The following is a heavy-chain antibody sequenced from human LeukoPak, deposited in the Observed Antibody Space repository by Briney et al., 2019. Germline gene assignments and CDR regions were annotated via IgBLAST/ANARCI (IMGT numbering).Heavy chain of an antibody. V-gene: IGHV4-39*01. CDR1: GFTFSSYE. CDR3: ARHYTSGDLGLYYYYYMDV. CDR2: IYYSGST. J-gene: IGHJ6*03. Sequence: GSLRLSCAASGFTFSSYEMNWVRQAPGKGLEWIGSIYYSGSTYYNPSLKSRVTISVDTSKNQFSLKLSSVTAADTAVYYCARHYTSGDLGLYYYYYMDVWGKGTTVTISS. D-gene: IGHD4-17*01.